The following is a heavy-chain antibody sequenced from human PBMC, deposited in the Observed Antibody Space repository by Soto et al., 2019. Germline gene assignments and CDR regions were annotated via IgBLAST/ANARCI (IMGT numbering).Heavy chain of an antibody. Sequence: QVQLVQSGAEEKKPGASVKVSCKASGYTFTSYAMHWVRQAPGQWLEWMGWINDGNGNTKYSQKFQGRVTITRDTSASTAYMELSSLRSEDTAVYYCARSIVVVTALDYWGQGTLVTVSS. CDR3: ARSIVVVTALDY. J-gene: IGHJ4*02. V-gene: IGHV1-3*05. D-gene: IGHD2-21*02. CDR1: GYTFTSYA. CDR2: INDGNGNT.